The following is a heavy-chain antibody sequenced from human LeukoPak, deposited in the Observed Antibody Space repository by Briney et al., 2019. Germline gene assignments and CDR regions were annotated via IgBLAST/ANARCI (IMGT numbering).Heavy chain of an antibody. V-gene: IGHV4-30-2*01. D-gene: IGHD1-26*01. Sequence: SETLSLTCAVSGGSISSGGYSWSWIRQPPGKGLEWIGYIYHSGSTYYNPSLKSRVTISVDRSKNQFSLKLSSVTAADTAVYYCARDGRTGAPHHWGQGTLVTVSS. J-gene: IGHJ5*02. CDR2: IYHSGST. CDR3: ARDGRTGAPHH. CDR1: GGSISSGGYS.